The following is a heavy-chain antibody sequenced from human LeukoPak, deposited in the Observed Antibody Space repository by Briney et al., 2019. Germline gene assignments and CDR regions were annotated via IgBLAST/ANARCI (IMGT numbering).Heavy chain of an antibody. J-gene: IGHJ5*02. CDR2: IIPILGIA. CDR3: ARGSITMVRGTIWFDP. CDR1: GGTFSSYA. Sequence: SVKVSCKASGGTFSSYAISWVRQAPGQGLEWMGRIIPILGIANYAQKFQGRVTITADKSTSTAYMELSSLRAEDTAVYYCARGSITMVRGTIWFDPWGQGTLVTVSS. V-gene: IGHV1-69*04. D-gene: IGHD3-10*01.